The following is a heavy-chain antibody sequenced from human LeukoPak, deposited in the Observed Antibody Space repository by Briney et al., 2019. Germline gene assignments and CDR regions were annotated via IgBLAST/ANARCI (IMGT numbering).Heavy chain of an antibody. CDR3: AKDQTMLLVADAFDI. CDR2: ISYDGSNR. D-gene: IGHD2-15*01. Sequence: GGSLRLSCAASGFTFSDYGMHWVRQAPGKGLEWVAVISYDGSNRYHADSVKGRFTISRDNSKNTLYQQMNILRAEDTAVYYCAKDQTMLLVADAFDIWGQGTMVTVSS. V-gene: IGHV3-30*18. CDR1: GFTFSDYG. J-gene: IGHJ3*02.